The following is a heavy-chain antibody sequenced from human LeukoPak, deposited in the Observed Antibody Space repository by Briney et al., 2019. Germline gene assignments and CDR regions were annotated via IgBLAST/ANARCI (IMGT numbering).Heavy chain of an antibody. D-gene: IGHD5-12*01. Sequence: SVKVSCKASGGTFSSYAISWVRQVPGQGLEWMGGIIPIFGTANYAQKFQGRVTITADKSTSTAYMELSSLRSEDTAVYYCARAGGVNSGYDLDYWGQGTLVTVSS. J-gene: IGHJ4*02. CDR2: IIPIFGTA. CDR1: GGTFSSYA. CDR3: ARAGGVNSGYDLDY. V-gene: IGHV1-69*06.